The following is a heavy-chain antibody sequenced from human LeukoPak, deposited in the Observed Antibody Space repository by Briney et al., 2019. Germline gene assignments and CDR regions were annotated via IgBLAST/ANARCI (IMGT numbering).Heavy chain of an antibody. Sequence: PSETLSLTCTVSGGSISSYYWSWIRQPPGKGLERIGYIYYSGSTNYNPSLKSRVTISVDTSKNQFSLKLSSVTAADTAVYYCARDQDGSGSLFDYWGQGTLVTVSS. V-gene: IGHV4-59*01. CDR1: GGSISSYY. CDR2: IYYSGST. CDR3: ARDQDGSGSLFDY. D-gene: IGHD3-10*01. J-gene: IGHJ4*02.